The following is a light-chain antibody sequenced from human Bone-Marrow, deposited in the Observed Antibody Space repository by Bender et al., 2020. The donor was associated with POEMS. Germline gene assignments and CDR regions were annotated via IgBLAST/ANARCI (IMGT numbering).Light chain of an antibody. CDR2: GVT. CDR1: NNDDLNY. J-gene: IGLJ2*01. V-gene: IGLV2-14*01. Sequence: QSALTQPASVSGYPGQSITISCSGANNDDLNYVSWYQVHPGEAPKVVIFGVTNRPSESSYRFSGSKSGNTASLIISGLQAEDEADYYCCSYKADTRAWVFGGGTKLTVL. CDR3: CSYKADTRAWV.